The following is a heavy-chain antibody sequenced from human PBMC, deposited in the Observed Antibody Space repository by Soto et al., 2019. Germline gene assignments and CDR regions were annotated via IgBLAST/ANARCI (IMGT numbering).Heavy chain of an antibody. CDR1: GDSVSSSSVA. J-gene: IGHJ6*02. D-gene: IGHD2-15*01. CDR2: TYYRSRWCS. CDR3: PRSEEDRDYCYAGLDD. V-gene: IGHV6-1*01. Sequence: SQTLSLTCVISGDSVSSSSVAWNWVRQSPSRGLEWLGRTYYRSRWCSDFAVSVRGRIVINADTSKNQISLQLNSVTPEDTAVYFCPRSEEDRDYCYAGLDDWRPGTTLSVSS.